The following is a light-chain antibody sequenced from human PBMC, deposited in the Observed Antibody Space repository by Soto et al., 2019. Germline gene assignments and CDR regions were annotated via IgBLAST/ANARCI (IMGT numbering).Light chain of an antibody. CDR2: EVS. CDR3: SSFAGSNSPIL. J-gene: IGLJ3*02. V-gene: IGLV2-8*01. CDR1: SSDVGGYDY. Sequence: QLVLTQPPSASGSPGQSVAISCTGASSDVGGYDYVSWYQQHPGKVPKLIIYEVSKRPSGVPDRFSGSKSGNTASLTVSGLQAEDEADYYCSSFAGSNSPILFGGGTKLTVL.